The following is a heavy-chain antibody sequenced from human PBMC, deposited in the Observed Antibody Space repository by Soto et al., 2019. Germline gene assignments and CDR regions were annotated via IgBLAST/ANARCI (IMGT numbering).Heavy chain of an antibody. D-gene: IGHD1-26*01. Sequence: PSETLSLTCAVYGGSFSGYYWSWIRQPPGKGLEWIGEINHSGSTNYNPSLKSRVTISVDTSKNQFSLKLSSVTAADTAVYYCAREAESGSYRYWGQGTLVTVSS. CDR3: AREAESGSYRY. CDR2: INHSGST. J-gene: IGHJ4*02. V-gene: IGHV4-34*01. CDR1: GGSFSGYY.